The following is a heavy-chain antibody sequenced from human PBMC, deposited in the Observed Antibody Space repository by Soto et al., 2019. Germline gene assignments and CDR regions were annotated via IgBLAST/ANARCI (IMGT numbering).Heavy chain of an antibody. Sequence: GGSLRLSCAASGFTFSSYWMSWVRQDPGKGLEWVANIKQDGSEKYYVDSVKGRFTISRDNAKNSLYLQMNSLRAEDTAVYYCARVEDRYGYLFDFDYWGQGTLVTVSS. J-gene: IGHJ4*02. D-gene: IGHD5-18*01. CDR2: IKQDGSEK. CDR3: ARVEDRYGYLFDFDY. V-gene: IGHV3-7*03. CDR1: GFTFSSYW.